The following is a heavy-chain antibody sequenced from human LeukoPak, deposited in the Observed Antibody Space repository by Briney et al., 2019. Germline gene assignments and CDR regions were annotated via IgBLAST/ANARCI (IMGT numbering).Heavy chain of an antibody. D-gene: IGHD3-22*01. Sequence: ASVKVSCKASGYIFTSYAMHWVRQAPGQRLEWMGWINAGNGNTKYSQNFQGRVTITRDTSASTAYMELSSLRSEDTAVYYCARDFSYDSSGSCDYWGQGTLVTVSS. CDR1: GYIFTSYA. J-gene: IGHJ4*02. CDR3: ARDFSYDSSGSCDY. V-gene: IGHV1-3*01. CDR2: INAGNGNT.